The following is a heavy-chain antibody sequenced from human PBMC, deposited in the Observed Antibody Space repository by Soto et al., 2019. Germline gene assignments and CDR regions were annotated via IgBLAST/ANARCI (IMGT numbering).Heavy chain of an antibody. V-gene: IGHV4-34*01. CDR1: GGSFSGYY. D-gene: IGHD2-2*01. J-gene: IGHJ6*03. CDR2: INHSGST. CDR3: ASYPDPYCSSTSCYPSGYYYYMDV. Sequence: QVQLQQWGAGLLKPSETLSLTCAVYGGSFSGYYWSWIRQPPGKGLEWIGEINHSGSTNYNPSLKSRVTIPVDPSKNQLSLNLSSVPAADAAVYYCASYPDPYCSSTSCYPSGYYYYMDVWGKGTTVTVSS.